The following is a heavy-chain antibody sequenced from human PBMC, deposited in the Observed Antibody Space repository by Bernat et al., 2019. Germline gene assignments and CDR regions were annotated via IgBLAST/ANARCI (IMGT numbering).Heavy chain of an antibody. CDR3: ARDRSSWHFFDY. V-gene: IGHV3-33*01. CDR1: GFTFSSYG. D-gene: IGHD6-13*01. J-gene: IGHJ4*02. Sequence: QVQLVESGGGVVQPGRSLRLSCAASGFTFSSYGMHWVRQAPGKGLEWVAVIWYDGSNKYYADSVKVRFTISRHNSKNTLYLLMNSLRAEDTAVCYCARDRSSWHFFDYWGQGTLVTVSS. CDR2: IWYDGSNK.